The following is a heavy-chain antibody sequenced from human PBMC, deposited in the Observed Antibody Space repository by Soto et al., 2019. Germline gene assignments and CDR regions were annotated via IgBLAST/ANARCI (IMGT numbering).Heavy chain of an antibody. CDR3: ARFNYGDYVPLSYFDY. J-gene: IGHJ4*02. CDR1: GGSISSSNW. Sequence: PSETLSLTCAVSGGSISSSNWWSWVRQPPGKGLEWIGEIYHSGSTNYNPSLKSRVTISVDKSKNQFSLKLSSVTAADTAVYYCARFNYGDYVPLSYFDYWGQGTLVTVSS. CDR2: IYHSGST. D-gene: IGHD4-17*01. V-gene: IGHV4-4*02.